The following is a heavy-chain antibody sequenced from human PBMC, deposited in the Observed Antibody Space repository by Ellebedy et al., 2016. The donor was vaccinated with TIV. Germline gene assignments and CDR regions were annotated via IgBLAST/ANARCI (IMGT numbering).Heavy chain of an antibody. CDR3: ARSLRGSYYGDWFDP. CDR1: GYTFTSYA. Sequence: AASVKVSCKASGYTFTSYAMNWVRQAPGQGLEWMGWINTNTGNPTYAQGFTGRFVFSLVTSVSTAYLQTSTLKAEDTAVYYCARSLRGSYYGDWFDPWGQGTLVTVSS. V-gene: IGHV7-4-1*02. D-gene: IGHD1-26*01. CDR2: INTNTGNP. J-gene: IGHJ5*02.